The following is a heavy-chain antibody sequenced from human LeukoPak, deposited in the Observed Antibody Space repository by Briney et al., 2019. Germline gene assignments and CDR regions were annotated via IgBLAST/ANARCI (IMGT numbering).Heavy chain of an antibody. CDR2: IYHSGST. CDR3: AAYCSGGSCYSPWFGP. D-gene: IGHD2-15*01. Sequence: TLSLTCAVPGGSISCGGYSWSWIRQPPGKGLEWIGYIYHSGSTYYNPPLKSRVAISVDRSKNQLSLKLSSVTAAETAVYYCAAYCSGGSCYSPWFGPWGQGTLVTVSS. J-gene: IGHJ5*02. V-gene: IGHV4-30-2*01. CDR1: GGSISCGGYS.